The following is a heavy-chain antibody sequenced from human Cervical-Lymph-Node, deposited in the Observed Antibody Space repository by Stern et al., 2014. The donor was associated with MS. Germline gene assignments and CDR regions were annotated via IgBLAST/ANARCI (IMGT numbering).Heavy chain of an antibody. CDR3: ARGNFDVLTDYGGHGLDV. V-gene: IGHV4-61*02. D-gene: IGHD3-9*01. Sequence: QVQLQESGPGLVKPSQTLSLTCTVSGGSITSGNYYWSWVRQPAGEGLEWIGRLYTSGSTQYNPSLKSRVTLSADTSQRHFSPWLSSVTAADTAVYYCARGNFDVLTDYGGHGLDVWGQGTMVTVSS. CDR1: GGSITSGNYY. J-gene: IGHJ3*01. CDR2: LYTSGST.